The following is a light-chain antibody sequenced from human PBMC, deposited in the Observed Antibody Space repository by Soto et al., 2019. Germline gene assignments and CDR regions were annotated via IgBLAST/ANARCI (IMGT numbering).Light chain of an antibody. Sequence: ELVMTQSPSTLSLSPGERAPLSCRASQRVATNLAWYQQRPGQAPRLLIYDASNRATGIPARFWGSGSGTDFTLTISSLEPEDSAVYYCQQRSNWPLTFGPGTKVDI. CDR2: DAS. V-gene: IGKV3-11*01. CDR1: QRVATN. J-gene: IGKJ3*01. CDR3: QQRSNWPLT.